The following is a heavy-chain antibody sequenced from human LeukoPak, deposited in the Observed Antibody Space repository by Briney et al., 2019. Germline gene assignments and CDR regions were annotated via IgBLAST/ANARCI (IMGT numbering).Heavy chain of an antibody. V-gene: IGHV3-53*04. CDR2: IYSGGTT. CDR1: GFTVSTNC. CDR3: ARVDTVMAYYFDL. D-gene: IGHD5-18*01. J-gene: IGHJ4*02. Sequence: PGRSLRPSCAASGFTVSTNCMTWVRQDPGKWLEWVSTIYSGGTTYYADSGMVRFTISRHNSRNTLYLQMNSLRAEATAVYYCARVDTVMAYYFDLWGQGTLVTVSS.